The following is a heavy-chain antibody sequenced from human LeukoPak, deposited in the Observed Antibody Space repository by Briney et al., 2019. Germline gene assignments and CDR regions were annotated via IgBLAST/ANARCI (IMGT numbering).Heavy chain of an antibody. J-gene: IGHJ4*02. CDR1: GGSISSYY. D-gene: IGHD3-10*01. CDR3: ARGDYFGSGLGD. V-gene: IGHV4-59*01. Sequence: SGTLSLTCTVSGGSISSYYWSWIRQPPGKGLEWIGFIYYTGSTNCNPSLRSRVTISVDSSKNQFSLKVNSVTAADTAVYYCARGDYFGSGLGDWGQGTLVTVSS. CDR2: IYYTGST.